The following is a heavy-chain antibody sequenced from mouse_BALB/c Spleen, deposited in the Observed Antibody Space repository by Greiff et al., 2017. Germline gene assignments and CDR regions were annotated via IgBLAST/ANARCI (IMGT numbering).Heavy chain of an antibody. D-gene: IGHD1-2*01. J-gene: IGHJ2*01. V-gene: IGHV5-17*02. Sequence: DVKLQESGGGLVQPGGSRKLSCAASGFTFSSFGMHWVRQAPEKGLEWVAYISSGSSTIYYADTVKGRFTISRDNPKNTLFLQMTSLRSEDTAMYYCARSSLRLPYYFDYWGQGTTLTVSS. CDR2: ISSGSSTI. CDR3: ARSSLRLPYYFDY. CDR1: GFTFSSFG.